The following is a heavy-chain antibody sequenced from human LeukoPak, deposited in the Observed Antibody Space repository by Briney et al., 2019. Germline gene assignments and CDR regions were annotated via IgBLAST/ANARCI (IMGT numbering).Heavy chain of an antibody. V-gene: IGHV1-18*01. J-gene: IGHJ4*02. CDR3: ARDAYYDFWSGYGGLDPHYFDY. CDR2: ISAYNGNT. Sequence: ASVKVSCKASGYTFTSYGISWVRQAPGQGLEWMGWISAYNGNTNYAQKLQGRVTMTTDTSTSTAYMELRSLRSDDTAVYYCARDAYYDFWSGYGGLDPHYFDYWGQGTLVTVSS. D-gene: IGHD3-3*01. CDR1: GYTFTSYG.